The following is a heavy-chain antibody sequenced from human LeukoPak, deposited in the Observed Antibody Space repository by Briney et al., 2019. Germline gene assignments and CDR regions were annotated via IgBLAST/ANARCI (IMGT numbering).Heavy chain of an antibody. J-gene: IGHJ4*02. CDR3: TTWYYYDSSGFDY. Sequence: GGSLRLSCAASGFTFSSYSMNWVRQAPGKGLEWVSSISSSSSYIYYADSVKGRFTISRDNAKNSLYLQMNSLKTEDTAVYYCTTWYYYDSSGFDYWGQGTLVTVSS. CDR2: ISSSSSYI. V-gene: IGHV3-21*03. CDR1: GFTFSSYS. D-gene: IGHD3-22*01.